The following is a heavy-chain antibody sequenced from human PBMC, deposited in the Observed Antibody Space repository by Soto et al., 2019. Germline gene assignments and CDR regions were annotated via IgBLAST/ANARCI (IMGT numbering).Heavy chain of an antibody. CDR2: IIPILGIA. CDR1: GGTFSSYT. Sequence: QVQLVQSGAEVKKPGSSVKVSCKASGGTFSSYTISWVRQAPGQGLEWMGRIIPILGIANYAQKFQGRVTITADKSTSTAYMEISSLRDDDTAVYYCARGLYYDSSGYPNWFDHWGQGTLVTVST. V-gene: IGHV1-69*02. CDR3: ARGLYYDSSGYPNWFDH. J-gene: IGHJ5*02. D-gene: IGHD3-22*01.